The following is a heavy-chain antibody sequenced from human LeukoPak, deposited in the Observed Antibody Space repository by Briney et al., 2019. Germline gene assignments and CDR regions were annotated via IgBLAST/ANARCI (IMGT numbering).Heavy chain of an antibody. CDR3: ARDPEVLGYGSGRDYFDY. CDR1: VLTFSSYS. J-gene: IGHJ4*02. D-gene: IGHD3-10*01. Sequence: PGGPVRLSCAASVLTFSSYSMNWARHAPGKGLECVSSISSRRCYIFYADSVKGRFTISRDNAKNSLYLQMNSLRAEDTAVYYCARDPEVLGYGSGRDYFDYWGQGTLVTVSS. V-gene: IGHV3-21*01. CDR2: ISSRRCYI.